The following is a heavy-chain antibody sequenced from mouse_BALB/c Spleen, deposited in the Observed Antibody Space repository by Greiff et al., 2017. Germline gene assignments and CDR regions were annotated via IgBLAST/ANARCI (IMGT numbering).Heavy chain of an antibody. D-gene: IGHD1-1*01. CDR1: GFSLTSYG. CDR3: ARNENYYGSPFAY. Sequence: VQRVESGPGLVQPSQSLSITCTVSGFSLTSYGVHWVRQSPGKGLEWLGVIWSGGSTDYNAAFISRLSISKDNSKSQVFFKMNSLQADDTAIYYCARNENYYGSPFAYWGQGTLVTVSA. V-gene: IGHV2-4-1*01. J-gene: IGHJ3*01. CDR2: IWSGGST.